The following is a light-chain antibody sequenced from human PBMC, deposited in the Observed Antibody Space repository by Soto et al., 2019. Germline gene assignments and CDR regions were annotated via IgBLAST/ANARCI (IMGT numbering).Light chain of an antibody. J-gene: IGKJ2*01. Sequence: DIQMTQSPSSLSASVGDSVTITCQASRDISVYLNWYQQKPGKPPKLLVYDASNLQTGVPSRFNGSGSETHFTLTISSLQPEDFATYYCQQYDNLPPYTFGQGTKLDI. CDR2: DAS. CDR1: RDISVY. V-gene: IGKV1-33*01. CDR3: QQYDNLPPYT.